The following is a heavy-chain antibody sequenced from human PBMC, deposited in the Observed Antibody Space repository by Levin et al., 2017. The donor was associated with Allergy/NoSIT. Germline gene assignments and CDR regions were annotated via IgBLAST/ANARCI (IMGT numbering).Heavy chain of an antibody. V-gene: IGHV4-59*08. J-gene: IGHJ4*02. CDR1: GGSISSYY. Sequence: PSETLSLTCTVSGGSISSYYWSWIRQPPGKGLEWIGYIYYSGSTNYNPSLKSRVTISVDTSKNQFSLKLSSVTAADTAVYYCAGVEQRLGFGYWGQGTLVTVSS. D-gene: IGHD6-25*01. CDR3: AGVEQRLGFGY. CDR2: IYYSGST.